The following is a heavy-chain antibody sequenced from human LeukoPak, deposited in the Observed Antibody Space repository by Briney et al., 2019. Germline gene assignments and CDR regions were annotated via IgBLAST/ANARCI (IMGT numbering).Heavy chain of an antibody. Sequence: PGGSLRLSCAASGFTFSSYWMSWVRQAPGKGLEWVSSISSGSSDIYYADSVKGRFTISRDNAKNSLYLQMNSLRAEDTAVYYCARDTGHDYVWGSYRNYYYYGMDVWGQGTTVTVSS. CDR3: ARDTGHDYVWGSYRNYYYYGMDV. CDR1: GFTFSSYW. CDR2: ISSGSSDI. J-gene: IGHJ6*02. V-gene: IGHV3-21*01. D-gene: IGHD3-16*02.